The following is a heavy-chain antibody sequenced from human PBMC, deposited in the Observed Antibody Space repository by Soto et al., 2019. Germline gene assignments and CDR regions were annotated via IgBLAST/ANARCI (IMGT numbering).Heavy chain of an antibody. Sequence: EVQLLESGGGLVQPGGSLRLSCAASGFTFTSYAMNWVRQAPGKGLEWVSVISGSGGSTYYADSVKGRFTISRDTSKNTLYLQMNSLSAEDTAVYYCAKRTTGWYFDLWGRGTLVTVSS. J-gene: IGHJ2*01. CDR1: GFTFTSYA. CDR2: ISGSGGST. V-gene: IGHV3-23*01. CDR3: AKRTTGWYFDL.